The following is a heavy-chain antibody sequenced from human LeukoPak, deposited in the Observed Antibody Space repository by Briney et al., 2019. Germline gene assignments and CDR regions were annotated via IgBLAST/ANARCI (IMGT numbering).Heavy chain of an antibody. V-gene: IGHV4-39*01. CDR2: IYYSGST. CDR3: ARPTSYYDISTGYSDRFGAFDI. CDR1: GGSISSISYY. J-gene: IGHJ3*02. D-gene: IGHD3-9*01. Sequence: SETLSLTCTVSGGSISSISYYWGWIRQPPGKGLEWIGSIYYSGSTYYNPSLKSRVTISVDTSKNQFSLKLSSVTAADTAVYYCARPTSYYDISTGYSDRFGAFDIWGQGTMVTVSS.